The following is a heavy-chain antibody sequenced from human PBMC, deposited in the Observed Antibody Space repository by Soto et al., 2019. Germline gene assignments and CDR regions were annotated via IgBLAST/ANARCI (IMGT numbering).Heavy chain of an antibody. CDR2: IYDSESA. CDR1: GGSISSYF. CDR3: ARTNRGQGVDF. J-gene: IGHJ4*02. V-gene: IGHV4-59*08. Sequence: SETLSLTCTVSGGSISSYFWSWIRQPPGKGLEWIGYIYDSESASYNPSLKSRVTMSLDTSNNQFSLKLTSVTAADTAVYYCARTNRGQGVDFWGQGTLVTVS. D-gene: IGHD3-16*01.